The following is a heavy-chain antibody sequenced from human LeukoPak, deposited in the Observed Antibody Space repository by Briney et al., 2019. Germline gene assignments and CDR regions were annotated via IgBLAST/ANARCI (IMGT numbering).Heavy chain of an antibody. J-gene: IGHJ3*02. CDR1: GYTFTSYA. Sequence: ASVKVSCKASGYTFTSYAMHWVRQAPGQRLEWMGWINAGNGNTKYSQKFQGRVTITRDTSASTAYMELSSLRSEDTAVYYCARGGYYYDSSGYYGALDIWGQGTMVTVSS. CDR2: INAGNGNT. V-gene: IGHV1-3*01. D-gene: IGHD3-22*01. CDR3: ARGGYYYDSSGYYGALDI.